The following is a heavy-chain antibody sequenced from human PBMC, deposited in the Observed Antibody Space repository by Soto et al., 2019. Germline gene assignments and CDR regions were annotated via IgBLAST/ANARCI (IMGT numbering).Heavy chain of an antibody. CDR3: GRGPSPRAPAGGTPYYYAMDV. CDR1: GYDFTAYD. J-gene: IGHJ6*02. Sequence: ASVKVSCKASGYDFTAYDINWVRQASGQGLEWMGCMNPINGATGTARRFQGRVSMTRNTATGTAYLELTSLRSDDTAVYYCGRGPSPRAPAGGTPYYYAMDVRAQRTTVTVSS. V-gene: IGHV1-8*02. CDR2: MNPINGAT. D-gene: IGHD6-13*01.